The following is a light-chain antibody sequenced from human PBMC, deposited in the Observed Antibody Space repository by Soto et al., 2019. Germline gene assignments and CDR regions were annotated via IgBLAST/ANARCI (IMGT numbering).Light chain of an antibody. J-gene: IGKJ1*01. CDR1: QSLLHSNGYTF. V-gene: IGKV2-28*01. Sequence: DIVMTQSPLSLPVTPGEPASISCRSSQSLLHSNGYTFLDWYLQKAGQSPQLLIYMGSNRASGVPDRFSGSGSGTDFTLKISRVEAEDVGVYYCMQARQTPRTFGQGTKMEIK. CDR3: MQARQTPRT. CDR2: MGS.